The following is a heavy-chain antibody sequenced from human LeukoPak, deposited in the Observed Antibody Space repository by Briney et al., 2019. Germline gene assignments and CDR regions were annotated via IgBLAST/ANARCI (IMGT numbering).Heavy chain of an antibody. J-gene: IGHJ4*02. CDR1: GYSFTRYY. V-gene: IGHV1-46*01. D-gene: IGHD3-22*01. CDR3: ATGSHVRVYDSNAYYGHY. Sequence: GALVKPSCKPSGYSFTRYYMYWVRQAPGPGLEWVGIINPNRGSKCYAQKLHVRVTMTRDMSTSTVYMELCSLRSGDTAIYYCATGSHVRVYDSNAYYGHYWGQGTLVTVSS. CDR2: INPNRGSK.